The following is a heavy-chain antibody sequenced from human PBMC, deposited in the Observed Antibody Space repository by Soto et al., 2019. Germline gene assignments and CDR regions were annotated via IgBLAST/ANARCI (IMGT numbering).Heavy chain of an antibody. CDR1: GGSVSSGNYY. V-gene: IGHV4-61*01. Sequence: SETLSLTCTVSGGSVSSGNYYWTWIRQSPGKGLEWIGYVSSTGSTNYNPSLKSRLTMSLDTSTNEVSLSLTSVTAADAAVYFCARFSPPRKSYDSNPGWFDPWGQGIMVTVSS. CDR3: ARFSPPRKSYDSNPGWFDP. D-gene: IGHD3-22*01. J-gene: IGHJ5*02. CDR2: VSSTGST.